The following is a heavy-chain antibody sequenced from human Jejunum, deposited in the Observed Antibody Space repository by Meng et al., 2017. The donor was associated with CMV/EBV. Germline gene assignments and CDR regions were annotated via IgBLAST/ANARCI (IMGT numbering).Heavy chain of an antibody. J-gene: IGHJ6*02. CDR1: GFTFRTCA. Sequence: GFTFRTCARGWVRLAPGNGLEWVSVLYCGCTTTYSTDSVKGRFTISRDNSKNTLYLQMNSLRAEDTAVYYCAKHRGAYEYYSMDVWGQGTTVTVSS. CDR3: AKHRGAYEYYSMDV. CDR2: LYCGCTTT. V-gene: IGHV3-23*03.